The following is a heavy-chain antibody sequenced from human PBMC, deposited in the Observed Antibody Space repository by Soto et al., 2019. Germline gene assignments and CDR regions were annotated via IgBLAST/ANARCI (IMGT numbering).Heavy chain of an antibody. CDR2: INPNSGGT. V-gene: IGHV1-2*02. J-gene: IGHJ3*02. CDR1: GYTFTGYY. Sequence: ASVKVSCKASGYTFTGYYMHCVRQTPGQGLEWMGWINPNSGGTNYAQKLQGRVTMTTDTSTSTAYMELRSLRSDDTAVYYCARDSGLAVAGSAFDIWGQGTMVTVSS. D-gene: IGHD6-19*01. CDR3: ARDSGLAVAGSAFDI.